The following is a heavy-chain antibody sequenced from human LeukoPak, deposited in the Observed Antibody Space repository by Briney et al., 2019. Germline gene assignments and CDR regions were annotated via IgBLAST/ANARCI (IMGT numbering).Heavy chain of an antibody. Sequence: PSETLSLTCTVSGGSISSYYWSWIRQPPGKGLEWIGYIYYSGSTNYNPSLKSRVTISVDTSKNQFSLKLSSVTAADTAVYYCARDPPPQFTAMARGAWGQGTLVTVSS. D-gene: IGHD5-18*01. CDR2: IYYSGST. V-gene: IGHV4-59*12. J-gene: IGHJ5*02. CDR1: GGSISSYY. CDR3: ARDPPPQFTAMARGA.